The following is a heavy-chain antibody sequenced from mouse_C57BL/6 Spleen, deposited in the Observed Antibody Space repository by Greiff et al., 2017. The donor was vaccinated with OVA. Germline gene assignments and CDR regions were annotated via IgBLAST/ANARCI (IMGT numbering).Heavy chain of an antibody. V-gene: IGHV3-6*01. CDR1: GYSIPSGYY. J-gene: IGHJ4*01. CDR2: ISYDGSN. CDR3: ARGDT. Sequence: ESGPGLVKPSQSLSLTCSVTGYSIPSGYYWNWIRQFPGNKLEWMGYISYDGSNNYNPSLKNRISITRDTSKNQFFLKLNSVTTEDTATYYCARGDTWGQGTSVTVSS. D-gene: IGHD3-3*01.